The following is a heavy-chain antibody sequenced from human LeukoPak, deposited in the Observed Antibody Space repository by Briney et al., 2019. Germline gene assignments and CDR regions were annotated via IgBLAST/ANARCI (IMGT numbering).Heavy chain of an antibody. V-gene: IGHV3-21*01. CDR2: ISSSSSYI. CDR3: ARDLTIGYCSSTRTRPIGACSNWFDP. CDR1: GFTFSSYG. D-gene: IGHD2-2*01. Sequence: PGRSLRLSCAASGFTFSSYGMHWVRQAPGKGLEWVSSISSSSSYIYYADSVKGRFTISRDNAKNSLYLQMNSLRAEDTAVYYCARDLTIGYCSSTRTRPIGACSNWFDPWGQGTLVTVSS. J-gene: IGHJ5*02.